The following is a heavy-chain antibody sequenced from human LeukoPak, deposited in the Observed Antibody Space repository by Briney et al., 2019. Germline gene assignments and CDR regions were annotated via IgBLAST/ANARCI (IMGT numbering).Heavy chain of an antibody. J-gene: IGHJ4*02. CDR2: ISYDGSNK. Sequence: PGRSLRLSCAASGFTFSSYAMHWVRQAPGKGLEWVAVISYDGSNKYYADSVKGRFTVSRDNSKNTLHLQMNSLKAEDTAVYYCARKGQSEDYGKPDWGQGTLVTVSS. V-gene: IGHV3-30-3*01. CDR1: GFTFSSYA. D-gene: IGHD4-17*01. CDR3: ARKGQSEDYGKPD.